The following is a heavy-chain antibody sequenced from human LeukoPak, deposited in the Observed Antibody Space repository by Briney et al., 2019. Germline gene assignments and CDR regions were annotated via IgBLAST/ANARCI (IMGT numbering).Heavy chain of an antibody. CDR3: ARGVGATEYYFDY. V-gene: IGHV4-39*07. D-gene: IGHD1-26*01. Sequence: SETLSLTCTVSGDSISTSNSYWGWIRQPPGKGLEWIGSIYYSGNTYYNASLKSRVTISVDTSKNQFSLKLTSVTAADTAVYYCARGVGATEYYFDYWGQGTLVTVSS. CDR1: GDSISTSNSY. CDR2: IYYSGNT. J-gene: IGHJ4*02.